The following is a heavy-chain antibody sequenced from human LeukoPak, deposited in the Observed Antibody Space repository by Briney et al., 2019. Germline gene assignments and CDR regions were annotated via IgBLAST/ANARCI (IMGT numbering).Heavy chain of an antibody. CDR1: GFTFDDYT. V-gene: IGHV3-43*01. Sequence: QTGGSLRLSCAASGFTFDDYTMHWVRQAPGKGLEWVSLISWDGGYRYYADSVKGRFTISRDNSKNSLYLQMNSLRTEDTALYYCTKEAVTTPAYDYWGQGTLVTVSS. CDR3: TKEAVTTPAYDY. D-gene: IGHD4-11*01. J-gene: IGHJ4*02. CDR2: ISWDGGYR.